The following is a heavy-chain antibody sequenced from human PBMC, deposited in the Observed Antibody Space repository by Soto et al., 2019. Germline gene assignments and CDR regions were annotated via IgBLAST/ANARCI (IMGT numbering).Heavy chain of an antibody. CDR2: SRDKPQGYST. CDR3: VRATYFSDSSGYTRCLDY. J-gene: IGHJ4*02. CDR1: GFTLRDHY. V-gene: IGHV3-72*01. Sequence: EVQLVESGGGLVQPGGSLRLSCAGSGFTLRDHYIDWVRQAPGKGLEWVGRSRDKPQGYSTAYAASVKGRFTTSRDESKNSAYLQMNSLKTEDTAVYYCVRATYFSDSSGYTRCLDYWGQGTLVTVSS. D-gene: IGHD3-22*01.